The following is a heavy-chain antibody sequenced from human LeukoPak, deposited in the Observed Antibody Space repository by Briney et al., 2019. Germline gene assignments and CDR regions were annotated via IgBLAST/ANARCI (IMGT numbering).Heavy chain of an antibody. J-gene: IGHJ3*02. CDR3: ARRFDI. V-gene: IGHV3-69-1*02. CDR1: GFTLSTYN. CDR2: ITSSST. Sequence: PGGSLRLSCAASGFTLSTYNTHWVRQAPGKGLEWVSSITSSSTYYADSVKGRFTISRDNAKTSLYLQMNSLRAEDTAVYYCARRFDIWGQGTVVTVSS.